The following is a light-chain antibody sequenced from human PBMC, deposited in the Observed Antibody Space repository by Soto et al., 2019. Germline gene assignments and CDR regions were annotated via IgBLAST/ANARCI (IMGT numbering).Light chain of an antibody. CDR3: SSYAGSNQFAVV. Sequence: QSALTQPPSASGSPGQSVTISCTGTSSDVGGYNYVSWYQQHPGTAPKLMIYEVSKRPSGVPDRFSGSKSGNTASLTVSGLQAEDEADYYCSSYAGSNQFAVVVGGGTKLTVL. J-gene: IGLJ2*01. CDR2: EVS. V-gene: IGLV2-8*01. CDR1: SSDVGGYNY.